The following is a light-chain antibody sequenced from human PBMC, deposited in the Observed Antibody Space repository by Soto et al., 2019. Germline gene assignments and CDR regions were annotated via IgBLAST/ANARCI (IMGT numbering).Light chain of an antibody. CDR3: QQYYIYAT. J-gene: IGKJ1*01. V-gene: IGKV1-5*03. CDR2: RSS. Sequence: DIQMTQSPSTLSASVGDRVTITCRASQTISNYLTWYQQRPGKAPKLLIYRSSILQNGVPSRFSGSGSGTEFTLTISSLQPDVFATYDCQQYYIYATCGQGTRVEI. CDR1: QTISNY.